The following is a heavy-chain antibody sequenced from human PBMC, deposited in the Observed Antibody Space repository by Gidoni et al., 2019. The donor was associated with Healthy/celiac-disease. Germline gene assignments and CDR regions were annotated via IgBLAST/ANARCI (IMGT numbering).Heavy chain of an antibody. CDR2: IYYSGST. D-gene: IGHD6-13*01. CDR3: ASGAAAGYFDY. CDR1: GGSISSYY. V-gene: IGHV4-59*01. Sequence: QVQLQESGPGLVKPSEHLSLTCTVSGGSISSYYWSWIRQPPGKGLEWIGYIYYSGSTNYNPSLKSRVTISVDTSKNQFSLKLSSVTAADTAVYYCASGAAAGYFDYWGQGTLVTVSS. J-gene: IGHJ4*02.